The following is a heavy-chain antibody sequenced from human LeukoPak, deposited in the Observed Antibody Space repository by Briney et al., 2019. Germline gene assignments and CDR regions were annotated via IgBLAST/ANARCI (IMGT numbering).Heavy chain of an antibody. CDR1: GFTFSSYA. V-gene: IGHV3-23*01. D-gene: IGHD1-14*01. J-gene: IGHJ4*02. CDR3: AKDVRTGVYYFDY. Sequence: PGGSLRLSCAASGFTFSSYAMSWVRQAPGKGLEWVSGISGSGGRTYYADSVKGRFTISRDNSKNTLYLQMNSLRAEDTAVYYCAKDVRTGVYYFDYWGQGTLVTVSS. CDR2: ISGSGGRT.